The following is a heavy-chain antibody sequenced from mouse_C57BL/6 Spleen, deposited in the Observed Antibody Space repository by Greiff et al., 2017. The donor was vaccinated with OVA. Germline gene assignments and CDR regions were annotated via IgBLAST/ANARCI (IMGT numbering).Heavy chain of an antibody. CDR3: ARGRSNYFDY. CDR2: ISDGGSYT. D-gene: IGHD5-1*01. V-gene: IGHV5-4*03. J-gene: IGHJ2*01. Sequence: DVKLQESGGGLVKPGGSLKLSCAASGFTFSSYAMSWVRQTPEKRLEWVATISDGGSYTYYPDNVKGRFTISRDNAKNNLYLQMSHLKSEDTAMYYCARGRSNYFDYWGQGTTLTVSS. CDR1: GFTFSSYA.